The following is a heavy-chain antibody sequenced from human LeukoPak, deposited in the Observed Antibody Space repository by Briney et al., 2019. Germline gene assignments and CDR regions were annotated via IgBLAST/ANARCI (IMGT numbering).Heavy chain of an antibody. CDR2: ISSSGNTL. CDR3: VRQMPTPRYCDY. CDR1: GFTFSNYW. Sequence: PGGSLRLSCAASGFTFSNYWMSWVRQTPGKGLEWVSYISSSGNTLYYADSVKGRFTISRDNAKNSLYLQMNSLRAEDTAVYYCVRQMPTPRYCDYWGQGTLVTVSS. D-gene: IGHD5-24*01. V-gene: IGHV3-48*04. J-gene: IGHJ4*02.